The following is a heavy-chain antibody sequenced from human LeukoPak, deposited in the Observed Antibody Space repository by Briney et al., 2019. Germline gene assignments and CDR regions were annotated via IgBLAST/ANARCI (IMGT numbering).Heavy chain of an antibody. V-gene: IGHV1-2*02. Sequence: ASVKVSCKASGYTLTGYYLHWVRQAPGQGLEWMGWINPKSGGTNYAQKFQGRVTMTRDTSIGTAYMELSRLRSDDTAINYCARAIQDTTTIIYFDYWGQGTLVTVSS. J-gene: IGHJ4*02. D-gene: IGHD5-18*01. CDR1: GYTLTGYY. CDR3: ARAIQDTTTIIYFDY. CDR2: INPKSGGT.